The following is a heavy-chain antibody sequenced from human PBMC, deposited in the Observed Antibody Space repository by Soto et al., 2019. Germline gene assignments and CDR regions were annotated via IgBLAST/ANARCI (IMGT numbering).Heavy chain of an antibody. CDR1: GGSFSGYY. Sequence: ASETLALTCAVYGGSFSGYYWSWIRQPPGKGLEWIGEINHSGSTYYNPSLKSRVTISVDTSKNQFSLKLSSVTAADTAVYYCARAGPAGGSSHPIAVDNRPFDYWGQGTLVTVSS. D-gene: IGHD6-19*01. V-gene: IGHV4-34*01. J-gene: IGHJ4*02. CDR3: ARAGPAGGSSHPIAVDNRPFDY. CDR2: INHSGST.